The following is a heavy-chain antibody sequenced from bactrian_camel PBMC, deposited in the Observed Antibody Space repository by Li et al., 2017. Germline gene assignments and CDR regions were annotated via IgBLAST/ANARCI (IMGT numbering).Heavy chain of an antibody. CDR2: LPSGSRA. CDR3: AVYRYCSGAPDNWDRYIEV. D-gene: IGHD2*01. Sequence: QVQLVESGGDSVQAGGSLRLSCSASGAINSRYRMAWFRQAPGKEREGVAVLPSGSRALYGDSVKGRFTISRDYASGLMTLQMDSLKPEDSAMYYCAVYRYCSGAPDNWDRYIEVWGQGTQVTVS. CDR1: GAINSRYR. J-gene: IGHJ2*01. V-gene: IGHV3S53*01.